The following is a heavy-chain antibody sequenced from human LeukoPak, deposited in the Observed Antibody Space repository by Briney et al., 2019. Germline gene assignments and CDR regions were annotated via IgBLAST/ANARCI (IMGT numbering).Heavy chain of an antibody. CDR2: ISYDGSNK. Sequence: GGSLRLSCAASGFTFSSYAMHWVRQVPGKGLEWVAVISYDGSNKYYADSVKGRFTISRDNSKNTLYLQMNSLRAEDTAVYYCARVRVLWFDLDAFDIWGQGTMVTVSS. CDR1: GFTFSSYA. V-gene: IGHV3-30*04. J-gene: IGHJ3*02. CDR3: ARVRVLWFDLDAFDI. D-gene: IGHD3-10*01.